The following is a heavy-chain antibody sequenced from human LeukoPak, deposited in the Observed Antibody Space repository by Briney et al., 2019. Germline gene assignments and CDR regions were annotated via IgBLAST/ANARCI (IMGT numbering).Heavy chain of an antibody. Sequence: EASVKVSCKASGYTFTGYYMHWVRQAPGQGLEWMGRINPNSGGTNYAQKFQGRVTMTRDTSISTAYMELSRLRSDDTAAYYCARDSLRAAAADYHFPSWGQGTLVTVSS. CDR3: ARDSLRAAAADYHFPS. CDR2: INPNSGGT. V-gene: IGHV1-2*06. J-gene: IGHJ4*02. D-gene: IGHD6-13*01. CDR1: GYTFTGYY.